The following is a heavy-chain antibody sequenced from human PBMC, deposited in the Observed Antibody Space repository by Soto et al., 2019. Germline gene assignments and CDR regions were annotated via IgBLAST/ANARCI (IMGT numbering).Heavy chain of an antibody. V-gene: IGHV5-51*01. CDR1: GYSFTSYW. Sequence: ESLKISCKGSGYSFTSYWIGWVRQMPGKGLEWMGIIYPGDSDTRYSPSFQGQVTIPADKSISTAYLQWSSLKASDTAMYYCARGYCSGGSCYSGYSYWGQGTLVTVSS. CDR2: IYPGDSDT. J-gene: IGHJ4*02. CDR3: ARGYCSGGSCYSGYSY. D-gene: IGHD2-15*01.